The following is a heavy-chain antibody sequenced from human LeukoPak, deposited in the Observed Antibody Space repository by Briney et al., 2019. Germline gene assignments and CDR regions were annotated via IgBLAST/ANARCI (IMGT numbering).Heavy chain of an antibody. CDR1: GGSFSGYY. CDR2: INHSGST. V-gene: IGHV4-34*01. CDR3: ARGPGGYGSGSRGAFDI. Sequence: SETLSLTCAVYGGSFSGYYWSWIRQPPGKGLEWIGEINHSGSTNYNPSLKSPVTISVDTSKKQFSLKLSSVTAADTAVYYCARGPGGYGSGSRGAFDIWGQGTMVTVSS. J-gene: IGHJ3*02. D-gene: IGHD3-10*01.